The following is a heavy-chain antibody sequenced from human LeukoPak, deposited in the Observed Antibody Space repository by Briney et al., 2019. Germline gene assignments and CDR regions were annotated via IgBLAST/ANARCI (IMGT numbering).Heavy chain of an antibody. Sequence: SETLSLTCTVSGGSISSYYWGWIRQPPGKGLEWIGSIYYSGSTYYNPFLKSRVTISVDTSKNQFSLKLSSVTAADTAVYYCARVDYDSSGYYYEFQAFDIWGQGTMVTVSS. CDR2: IYYSGST. J-gene: IGHJ3*02. V-gene: IGHV4-39*07. CDR3: ARVDYDSSGYYYEFQAFDI. D-gene: IGHD3-22*01. CDR1: GGSISSYY.